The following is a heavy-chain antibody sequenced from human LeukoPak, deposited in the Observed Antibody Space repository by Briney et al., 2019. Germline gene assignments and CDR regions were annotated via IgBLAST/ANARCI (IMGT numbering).Heavy chain of an antibody. CDR2: IIPIFGTA. D-gene: IGHD3-22*01. CDR1: GGTFSSYA. Sequence: GSSVKVSCKASGGTFSSYAISWVRQAPGQGLEWMGGIIPIFGTANYAQKFQGRVTITTDESTSTAYMELSSLRSEDTAVYYCARDHGDYYDSSGYRPPSYYYYMDVWGKGTTVTVSS. J-gene: IGHJ6*03. CDR3: ARDHGDYYDSSGYRPPSYYYYMDV. V-gene: IGHV1-69*05.